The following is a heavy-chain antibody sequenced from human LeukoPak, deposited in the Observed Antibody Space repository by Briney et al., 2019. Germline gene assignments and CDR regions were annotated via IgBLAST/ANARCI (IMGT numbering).Heavy chain of an antibody. CDR1: GYSISSGYY. V-gene: IGHV4-38-2*01. Sequence: PSETLSLTCAVSGYSISSGYYWGWIRQPPGKGLEWIGSIYYSGSTYYNPSLKSRVTISVDTSKNQFSLKLSSVPAADTAVYYCARVATTTNPPQRPFDYWGQGTLVTVSS. CDR2: IYYSGST. CDR3: ARVATTTNPPQRPFDY. J-gene: IGHJ4*02. D-gene: IGHD5-12*01.